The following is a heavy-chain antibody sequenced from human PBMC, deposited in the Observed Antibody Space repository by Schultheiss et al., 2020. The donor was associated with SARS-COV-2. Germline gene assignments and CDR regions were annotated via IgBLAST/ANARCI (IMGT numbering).Heavy chain of an antibody. D-gene: IGHD3-3*01. V-gene: IGHV1-2*04. J-gene: IGHJ6*03. CDR2: INPNSGGT. CDR1: GYSFTTYG. Sequence: ASVKVSCKASGYSFTTYGITWVRQDPGQGLEWMGWINPNSGGTNYAQKFQGWVTLTRDTSISTAYMELSSLVSDDTAVYYCARGGGITIFGVAPINNYYYYYYMDVWGKGTPVTVSS. CDR3: ARGGGITIFGVAPINNYYYYYYMDV.